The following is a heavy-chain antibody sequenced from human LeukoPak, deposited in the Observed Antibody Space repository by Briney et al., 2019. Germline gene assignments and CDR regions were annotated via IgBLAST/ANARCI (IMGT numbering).Heavy chain of an antibody. CDR1: GGSISSGSYY. D-gene: IGHD1-1*01. V-gene: IGHV4-61*02. Sequence: SETLSLTCTVSGGSISSGSYYWSWIRQPAGKGLEWIGRIYTSGSTNYNPSLKSRVTISVDTSKNQFSLKLSSVTAADTAVYYCARDEVQPGGYYYMDVWGKGTTVTVSS. J-gene: IGHJ6*03. CDR2: IYTSGST. CDR3: ARDEVQPGGYYYMDV.